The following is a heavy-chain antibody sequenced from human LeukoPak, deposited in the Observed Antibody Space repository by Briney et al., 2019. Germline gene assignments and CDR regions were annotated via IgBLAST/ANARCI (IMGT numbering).Heavy chain of an antibody. D-gene: IGHD3-10*01. V-gene: IGHV3-30*18. CDR1: GFNFNNYG. Sequence: GGSLRLSCAASGFNFNNYGLHWVRQAPGKGLEWVAVVSYDGSQKYYADSVKGRFTISRENSKNTLYLQMNSLRAEDTAVYYCAKWAVLLWFGESSSGYYFDYWGQGALVTVSS. CDR3: AKWAVLLWFGESSSGYYFDY. CDR2: VSYDGSQK. J-gene: IGHJ4*02.